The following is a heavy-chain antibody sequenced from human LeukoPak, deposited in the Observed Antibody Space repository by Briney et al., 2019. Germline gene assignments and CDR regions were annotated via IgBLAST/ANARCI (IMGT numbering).Heavy chain of an antibody. CDR3: ARGSARPFDP. V-gene: IGHV4-38-2*02. D-gene: IGHD6-25*01. CDR1: GYSISSGYY. J-gene: IGHJ5*02. CDR2: IYHSGST. Sequence: SETLSLTCTVSGYSISSGYYWGWIRQPPGKGLEWIGSIYHSGSTYYNPSLKSRVTISVDTSKNQFSLKLSSVTAADTAVYYCARGSARPFDPWGQGTLVTASS.